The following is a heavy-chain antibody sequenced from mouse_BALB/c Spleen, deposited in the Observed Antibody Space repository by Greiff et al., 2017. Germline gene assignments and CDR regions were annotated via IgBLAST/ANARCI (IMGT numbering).Heavy chain of an antibody. CDR1: GFSLSRYS. CDR3: ARRGNYGNFYAMDY. CDR2: IWGGGST. V-gene: IGHV2-6-4*01. D-gene: IGHD2-1*01. J-gene: IGHJ4*01. Sequence: VKLVESGPGLVAPSQSLSITCTVSGFSLSRYSVHWVRQPPGKGLEWLGMIWGGGSTDYNSALKSRLSISKDNSKSQVFLKMNSLQTDDTAMYYCARRGNYGNFYAMDYWGQGTSVTVSS.